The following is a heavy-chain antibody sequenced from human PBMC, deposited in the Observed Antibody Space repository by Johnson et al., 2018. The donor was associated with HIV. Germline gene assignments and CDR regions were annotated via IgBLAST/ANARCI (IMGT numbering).Heavy chain of an antibody. CDR2: IKQDGSEK. V-gene: IGHV3-7*02. D-gene: IGHD3-16*02. CDR3: ASAGGEYVWGSYRYTFGACDI. Sequence: VQLVESGGGLVQPGGSLRLSCAASGFTFSSYWMSWVRQAPGKGLEWVANIKQDGSEKYYVDSVKGRFTISRDNAKNSLYLQMNSLRAEDTAVYYCASAGGEYVWGSYRYTFGACDIWGQGTMVTVSS. J-gene: IGHJ3*02. CDR1: GFTFSSYW.